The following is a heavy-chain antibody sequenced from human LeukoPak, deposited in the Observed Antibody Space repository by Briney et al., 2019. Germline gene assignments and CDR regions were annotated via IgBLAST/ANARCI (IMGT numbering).Heavy chain of an antibody. CDR2: IDHSGST. CDR1: GGSFSGYY. V-gene: IGHV4-34*01. D-gene: IGHD5-24*01. J-gene: IGHJ5*02. CDR3: ARAPLVLQYRWWFDP. Sequence: SETLSLTCAVYGGSFSGYYWSWIRQPPGKGLEWIGEIDHSGSTNYNPSLKSRVTISVDTSKNQFSLKLSSVTAADTAVYYCARAPLVLQYRWWFDPWGQGTLVIVSS.